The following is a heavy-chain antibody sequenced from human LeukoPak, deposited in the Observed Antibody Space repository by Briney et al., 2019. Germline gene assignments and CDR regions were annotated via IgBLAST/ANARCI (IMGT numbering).Heavy chain of an antibody. Sequence: SVKVSCKASGGTFNSYAISWVRQAPGQGLEWMGGIIPIFGTANYAQKFQGRVTITADESTSTAYMELSSLRSEDTAVYYCAREGRSYRGTISYGMDVWGQGTTVTVSS. D-gene: IGHD2-2*01. CDR3: AREGRSYRGTISYGMDV. CDR1: GGTFNSYA. V-gene: IGHV1-69*01. CDR2: IIPIFGTA. J-gene: IGHJ6*02.